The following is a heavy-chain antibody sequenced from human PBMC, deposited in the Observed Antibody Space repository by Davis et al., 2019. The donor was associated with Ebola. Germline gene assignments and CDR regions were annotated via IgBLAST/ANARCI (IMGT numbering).Heavy chain of an antibody. D-gene: IGHD6-13*01. V-gene: IGHV3-53*01. CDR1: GFTVSSNY. J-gene: IGHJ4*02. CDR3: ARGYSLNY. Sequence: GESLKISCAASGFTVSSNYMSWVRQAPGKGLEWVSVIYSGGSTYYADSVKGRFTISRDNSKNTPYLQMNSLRAEDTAVYYCARGYSLNYWGQGTLVTVSS. CDR2: IYSGGST.